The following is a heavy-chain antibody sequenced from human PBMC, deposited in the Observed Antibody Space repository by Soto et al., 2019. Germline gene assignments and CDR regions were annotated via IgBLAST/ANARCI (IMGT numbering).Heavy chain of an antibody. Sequence: EVQLLESGGGLVQPGGSLRLSCAASGFTFTNYAMTWVRQAPGQGLEWVSGIRGGGDNTYYADSVKGRFTISTDTSKNTLYLQMNSLRAEDTAVYYCAAIWSGFYRSDYWGQGTLVTVSS. CDR1: GFTFTNYA. V-gene: IGHV3-23*01. CDR2: IRGGGDNT. D-gene: IGHD3-3*01. CDR3: AAIWSGFYRSDY. J-gene: IGHJ4*02.